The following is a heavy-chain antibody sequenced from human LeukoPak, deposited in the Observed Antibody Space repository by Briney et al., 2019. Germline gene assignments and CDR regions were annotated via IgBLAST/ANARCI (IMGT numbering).Heavy chain of an antibody. Sequence: GASVKVSCKASGGTFSSYAISWVRQAPGQGLEWMGWISAYNGNTNYAQKLQGRVTMTTDTSTSTAYMELRSLRSDDTAVYYCARDTVLLWFGELDYWGQGTLVTVSS. J-gene: IGHJ4*02. CDR3: ARDTVLLWFGELDY. V-gene: IGHV1-18*01. CDR1: GGTFSSYA. D-gene: IGHD3-10*01. CDR2: ISAYNGNT.